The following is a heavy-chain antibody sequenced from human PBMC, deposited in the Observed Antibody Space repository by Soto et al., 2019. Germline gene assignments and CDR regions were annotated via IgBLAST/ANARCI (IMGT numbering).Heavy chain of an antibody. Sequence: SETLSLPCTVSSGSISVTDVFWGWVRQPTGKGLEWIGNVDYSWTAYFSPSLATRVTFHVDTSKKQFSLTLYSVTAADTAVYYCARITGRHLDYWGQGILVTVSS. V-gene: IGHV4-39*01. CDR1: SGSISVTDVF. D-gene: IGHD1-20*01. CDR2: VDYSWTA. CDR3: ARITGRHLDY. J-gene: IGHJ4*02.